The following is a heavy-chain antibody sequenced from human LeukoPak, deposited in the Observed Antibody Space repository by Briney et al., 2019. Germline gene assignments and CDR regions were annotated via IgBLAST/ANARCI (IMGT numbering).Heavy chain of an antibody. D-gene: IGHD6-13*01. CDR2: IYYSGST. V-gene: IGHV4-39*07. CDR3: ARGAVAAAENWFDP. CDR1: GGSISSSSYY. Sequence: PSETLSLTCTVSGGSISSSSYYWGWIRQPPGKGLEWIGSIYYSGSTYYNPSLKSRVTISVDTSKNQFSLKLSSVTAADTAVYYCARGAVAAAENWFDPWGQGTLVTASS. J-gene: IGHJ5*02.